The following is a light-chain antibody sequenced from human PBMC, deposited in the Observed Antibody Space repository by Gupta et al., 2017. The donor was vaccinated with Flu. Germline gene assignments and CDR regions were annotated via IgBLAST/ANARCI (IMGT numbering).Light chain of an antibody. Sequence: QSALTQRPSASASLAQSVTISCTGTITDVGGYTYVSWYQQHPGNDPKLVIYDVSKRPSAVPDRCSGSKSGTTAYLTGSGIQAEDEAYYYSSSYGGSDNLVFGGGTKLTVL. V-gene: IGLV2-8*01. CDR2: DVS. CDR1: ITDVGGYTY. J-gene: IGLJ2*01. CDR3: SSYGGSDNLV.